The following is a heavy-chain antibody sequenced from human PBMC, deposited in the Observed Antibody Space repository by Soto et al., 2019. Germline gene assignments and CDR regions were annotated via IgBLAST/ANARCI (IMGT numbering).Heavy chain of an antibody. J-gene: IGHJ5*02. Sequence: SGSLRLSCVGTGFAFGNYAVTCVHQAPRPWLESISAFTDSGDNSFYAGSVRGRFNMSRDNSNNVVYLQMNSLRVEDSARYYCAKGSLQWCSGYGPCYPLDLWGQGAPLTVSS. CDR3: AKGSLQWCSGYGPCYPLDL. CDR2: FTDSGDNS. V-gene: IGHV3-23*01. D-gene: IGHD4-4*01. CDR1: GFAFGNYA.